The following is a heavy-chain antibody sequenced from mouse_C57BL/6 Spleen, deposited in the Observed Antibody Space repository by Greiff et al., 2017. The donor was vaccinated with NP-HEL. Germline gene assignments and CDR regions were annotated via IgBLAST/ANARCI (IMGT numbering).Heavy chain of an antibody. V-gene: IGHV5-16*01. J-gene: IGHJ2*01. D-gene: IGHD2-1*01. CDR2: INYDGSST. CDR3: AREGFYGNYYFDY. CDR1: GFTFSDYY. Sequence: EVKLVESEGVLVQPGSSMKLSCTASGFTFSDYYMAWVRQVPEKGLEWVANINYDGSSTYYLDSLKSRFIISRDNAKNILYLQMSSLKSEDTATYYCAREGFYGNYYFDYWGQGTTLTVSS.